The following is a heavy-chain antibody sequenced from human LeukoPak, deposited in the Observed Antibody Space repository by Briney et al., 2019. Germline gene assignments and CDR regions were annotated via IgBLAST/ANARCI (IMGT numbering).Heavy chain of an antibody. CDR1: GGSFSGYY. Sequence: SETLSLTCAVYGGSFSGYYWSWIRQPPGQGLEWIGEINHSGSTNYNPSLKSRVTISVDTSKNQFSLKLSSVTAADTAVYYCARGPRRITMIVVRGGIYDYWGQGTLVTVSS. CDR2: INHSGST. J-gene: IGHJ4*02. D-gene: IGHD3-22*01. CDR3: ARGPRRITMIVVRGGIYDY. V-gene: IGHV4-34*01.